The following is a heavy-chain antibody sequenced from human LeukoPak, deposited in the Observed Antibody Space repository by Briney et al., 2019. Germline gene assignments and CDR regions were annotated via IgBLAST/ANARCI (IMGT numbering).Heavy chain of an antibody. Sequence: GGSLRLSCAASGFTFISYSMNWVRQAPGKGLEWVSSTSSSSSYIYYADSVKGRFTISRDNAENSLYLQMNSLRAEDTAVYYCARVSVYSSGKAFDYWGQGTLVTVSS. CDR2: TSSSSSYI. CDR3: ARVSVYSSGKAFDY. J-gene: IGHJ4*02. V-gene: IGHV3-21*01. D-gene: IGHD6-19*01. CDR1: GFTFISYS.